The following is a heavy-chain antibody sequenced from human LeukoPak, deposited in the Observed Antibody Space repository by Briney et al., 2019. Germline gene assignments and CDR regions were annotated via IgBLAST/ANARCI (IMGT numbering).Heavy chain of an antibody. CDR3: ASSPAADLFDY. J-gene: IGHJ4*02. Sequence: SETLSLTCTVSGGSISSYYWSWIRQPPGKGLEWIGYIYTSGSTNYNPSLKSRVTISVDTSKNQFSLKLSSVTAADTAAYYCASSPAADLFDYWGQGTLVTVSS. D-gene: IGHD2-2*01. CDR1: GGSISSYY. V-gene: IGHV4-4*09. CDR2: IYTSGST.